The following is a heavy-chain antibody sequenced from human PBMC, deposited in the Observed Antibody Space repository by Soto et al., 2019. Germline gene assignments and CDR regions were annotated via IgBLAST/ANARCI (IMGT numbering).Heavy chain of an antibody. J-gene: IGHJ5*02. CDR3: ERMSSAGTLNWFDP. CDR2: MNPGSGQT. Sequence: ASVQVSCKPKGYTFVNFDISWVRQAAEQGLEWQGWMNPGSGQTGYASKFQGSVAMTRDDSADTSHLELSSLKSCDTGLYYCERMSSAGTLNWFDPWGQATLVPV. D-gene: IGHD6-13*01. CDR1: GYTFVNFD. V-gene: IGHV1-8*01.